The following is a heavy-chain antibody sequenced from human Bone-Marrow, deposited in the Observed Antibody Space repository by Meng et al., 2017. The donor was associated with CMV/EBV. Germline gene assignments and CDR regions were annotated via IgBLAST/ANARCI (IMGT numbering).Heavy chain of an antibody. CDR2: IYSGGST. CDR1: GFTVSSNY. J-gene: IGHJ6*02. D-gene: IGHD2-2*02. CDR3: AREQGAIKEYGMDV. V-gene: IGHV3-53*01. Sequence: ETLSLTCAASGFTVSSNYMSWVRQAPGKGLEWVSVIYSGGSTYYADSVKGRFTIPRDNSKNTLYLQMNSLRAEDTAVYYCAREQGAIKEYGMDVWGQGTTVTVSS.